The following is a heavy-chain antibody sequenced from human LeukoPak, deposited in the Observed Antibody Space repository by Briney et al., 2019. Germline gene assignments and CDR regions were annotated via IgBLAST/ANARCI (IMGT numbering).Heavy chain of an antibody. CDR1: GFPFRSYW. CDR3: ARTSGDPFDF. D-gene: IGHD4-17*01. V-gene: IGHV3-7*01. CDR2: INEDGGEK. Sequence: GGSLRLSCAASGFPFRSYWMSWVRQAPGKGLEWVANINEDGGEKYYEDSVKGRFTISKDNARNSLYVQMNNLRAEDTAVYYCARTSGDPFDFWGQGTLVAVSS. J-gene: IGHJ4*02.